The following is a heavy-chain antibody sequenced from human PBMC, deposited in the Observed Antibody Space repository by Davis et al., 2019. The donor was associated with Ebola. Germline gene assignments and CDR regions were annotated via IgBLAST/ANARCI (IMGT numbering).Heavy chain of an antibody. Sequence: PGGSLRLSCAASGFVFSNYVMSWVRHAPGKGLEWVSTLGTSADTYYADSVKGRFTISRDNSKNTLYLQMNGLRVQDTAIYYCAKDTSNIWFDIWGQGTNVTVSS. CDR2: LGTSADT. D-gene: IGHD1-26*01. V-gene: IGHV3-23*01. CDR3: AKDTSNIWFDI. CDR1: GFVFSNYV. J-gene: IGHJ3*02.